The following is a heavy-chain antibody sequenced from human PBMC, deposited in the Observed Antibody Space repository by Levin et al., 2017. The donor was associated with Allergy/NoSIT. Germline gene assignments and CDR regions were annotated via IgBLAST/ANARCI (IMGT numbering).Heavy chain of an antibody. Sequence: GGSLRLSCAASGFTFSDYGLHWVRQAPGRGLEWVAMTWYHEKHTYYADSVKGRFTISRDTSKNTVHLHMNSLRAEDTAVYFCARDRCSSRSCHVNFFDTWGQGTLVTVSS. CDR1: GFTFSDYG. CDR2: TWYHEKHT. V-gene: IGHV3-33*01. J-gene: IGHJ4*02. CDR3: ARDRCSSRSCHVNFFDT. D-gene: IGHD2-2*01.